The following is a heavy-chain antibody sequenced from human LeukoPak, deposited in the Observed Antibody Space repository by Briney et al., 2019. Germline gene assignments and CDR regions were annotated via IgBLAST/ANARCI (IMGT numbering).Heavy chain of an antibody. Sequence: SSETLSLTCTVSGGSISRYYWSWIRQPPGKGLEWIGYISYSGSTNYNPSLKSRVTISVDTSKNQFSLKLSSVIAADTAMFYCARHLYDSRGQTSFDYWGQGTLVTVSS. J-gene: IGHJ4*02. V-gene: IGHV4-59*08. CDR3: ARHLYDSRGQTSFDY. CDR1: GGSISRYY. D-gene: IGHD3-22*01. CDR2: ISYSGST.